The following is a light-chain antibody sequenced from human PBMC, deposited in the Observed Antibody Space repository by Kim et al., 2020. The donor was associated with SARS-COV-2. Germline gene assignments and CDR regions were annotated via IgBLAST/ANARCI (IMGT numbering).Light chain of an antibody. CDR1: SLRSYY. V-gene: IGLV3-19*01. CDR2: GKN. CDR3: NSRDSSGNHLEV. J-gene: IGLJ2*01. Sequence: LGQTVRITCQRDSLRSYYASWYQQKPGQAPVLVIYGKNNRPSGIPDRFSGSSSGNTASLTITGAQAEDEADYYCNSRDSSGNHLEVFGGGTQLTVL.